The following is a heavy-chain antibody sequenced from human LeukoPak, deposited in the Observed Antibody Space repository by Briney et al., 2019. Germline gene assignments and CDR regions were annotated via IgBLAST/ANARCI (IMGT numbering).Heavy chain of an antibody. V-gene: IGHV3-48*02. Sequence: GGSLRLSCAASGFTFSSYSMNWVRQAPGKGLEWVSYISSSSSTIYYADSVKGRFTISRDNAKNSLYLQMNSLRDEDTAVYYCARDPSQYCSSTSCYGEYYFDYWGQGTLVTVSS. J-gene: IGHJ4*02. CDR3: ARDPSQYCSSTSCYGEYYFDY. CDR2: ISSSSSTI. D-gene: IGHD2-2*01. CDR1: GFTFSSYS.